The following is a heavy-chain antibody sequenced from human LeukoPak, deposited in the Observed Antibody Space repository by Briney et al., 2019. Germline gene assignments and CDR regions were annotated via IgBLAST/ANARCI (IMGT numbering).Heavy chain of an antibody. CDR1: GGTFSSYA. D-gene: IGHD3-10*01. Sequence: ASVKVSCKASGGTFSSYAISWVRQAPGQGLEWMGGIIPIFGSPNYAQKFQGRVTITTDESTSTAYMELSSLRSEDTAVYYCARDFSERYYGSGSYFPDAFDIWGQGTMVTVSS. CDR3: ARDFSERYYGSGSYFPDAFDI. CDR2: IIPIFGSP. J-gene: IGHJ3*02. V-gene: IGHV1-69*05.